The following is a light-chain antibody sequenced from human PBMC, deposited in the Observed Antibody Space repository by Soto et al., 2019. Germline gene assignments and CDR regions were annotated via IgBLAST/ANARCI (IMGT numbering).Light chain of an antibody. J-gene: IGLJ1*01. CDR1: SSNIGSNY. CDR3: AAWDDSLSGHYV. Sequence: QSALTQPPSASGTPGQRVTIPCSGSSSNIGSNYVYWYQQLPGTAPKLLIYRNNQRPSGVPDRFSGSKSGTSASLAISGLRSEDEADYYCAAWDDSLSGHYVFGTGTKVTVL. V-gene: IGLV1-47*01. CDR2: RNN.